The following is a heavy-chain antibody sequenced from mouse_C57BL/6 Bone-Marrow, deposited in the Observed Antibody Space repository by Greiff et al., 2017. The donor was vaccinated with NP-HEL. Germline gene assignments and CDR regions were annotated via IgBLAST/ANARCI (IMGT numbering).Heavy chain of an antibody. Sequence: EVNVVESGGGLVKPGGSLKLSCAASGFTFSDYGMHWVRQAPEKGLEWVAYISSGSSTIYYADTVKGRFTISRDNAKNTLFLQMTSLRSEDTAMYYCARGGYGNLAWFAYWGQGTLVTVSA. J-gene: IGHJ3*01. CDR1: GFTFSDYG. CDR3: ARGGYGNLAWFAY. CDR2: ISSGSSTI. D-gene: IGHD2-1*01. V-gene: IGHV5-17*01.